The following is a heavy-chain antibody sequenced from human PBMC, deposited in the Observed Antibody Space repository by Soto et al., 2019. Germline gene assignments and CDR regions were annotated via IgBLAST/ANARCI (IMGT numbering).Heavy chain of an antibody. J-gene: IGHJ6*03. Sequence: GSVKVSCKASGYTFTSYDINWVRQATGQGLEWMGWMNPNSGNTGYAQKFQGRVTMTRNTSISTAYMELSSLRSEDTAVYYCARGLALRFLEWLPRKPNYFYYYMDVWGKGTTVTAP. D-gene: IGHD3-3*01. CDR3: ARGLALRFLEWLPRKPNYFYYYMDV. CDR2: MNPNSGNT. V-gene: IGHV1-8*01. CDR1: GYTFTSYD.